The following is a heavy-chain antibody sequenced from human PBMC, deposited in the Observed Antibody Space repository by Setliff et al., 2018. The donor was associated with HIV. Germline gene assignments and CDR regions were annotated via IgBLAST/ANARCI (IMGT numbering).Heavy chain of an antibody. CDR2: IRYDGSNK. CDR3: AKDQGRSPTPDAFDI. V-gene: IGHV3-30*02. Sequence: GESLKISCAASGFTFSSYGMHWVRQAPGKGLEWVAFIRYDGSNKYYADSVKGRFTISRDNSKNTLYLQMNSLRAEDTAVYYCAKDQGRSPTPDAFDIWGQGTMVTVSS. J-gene: IGHJ3*02. D-gene: IGHD1-26*01. CDR1: GFTFSSYG.